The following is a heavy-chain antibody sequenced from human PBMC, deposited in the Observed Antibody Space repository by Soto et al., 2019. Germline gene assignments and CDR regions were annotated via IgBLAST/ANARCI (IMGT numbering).Heavy chain of an antibody. CDR2: MNPTIGYA. D-gene: IGHD3-10*01. CDR3: ARVIRSFSVILSAMDS. J-gene: IGHJ6*02. Sequence: ASVKVSCKASGYIFTTYEFNWVRQAPGQGLEWMGWMNPTIGYAVYAQKFKGRVTMTRNTSINTAYLELSSVRSYDTAVYYCARVIRSFSVILSAMDSWGQGTTAPAP. CDR1: GYIFTTYE. V-gene: IGHV1-8*01.